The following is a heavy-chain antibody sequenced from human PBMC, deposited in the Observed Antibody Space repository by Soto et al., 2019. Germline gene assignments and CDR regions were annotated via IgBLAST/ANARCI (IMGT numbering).Heavy chain of an antibody. CDR3: ARTLGAAGMPWLDP. Sequence: SQTLSLTCVISGDSVSSNSVAWNWIRQSPSRGLEWLGRAYYRSKWYNDYAVSVKSRITINPDTSKNQFSLQLNSVTPEDTAVYYCARTLGAAGMPWLDPWGKGTLVTVSS. CDR2: AYYRSKWYN. J-gene: IGHJ5*02. CDR1: GDSVSSNSVA. D-gene: IGHD6-13*01. V-gene: IGHV6-1*01.